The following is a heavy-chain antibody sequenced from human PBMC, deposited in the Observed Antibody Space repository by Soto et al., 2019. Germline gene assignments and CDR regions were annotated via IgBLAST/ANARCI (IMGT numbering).Heavy chain of an antibody. CDR3: ASHRTFWPFDY. CDR2: ISYSDGS. J-gene: IGHJ4*02. CDR1: GGSISSRGSMSGRSFY. V-gene: IGHV4-39*01. D-gene: IGHD2-8*01. Sequence: LSLTCTVSGGSISSRGSMSGRSFYWGWMRQPPGKGLEWIASISYSDGSFYNSSLKSRLTISVDTSKNQFSLSLRSVTAADTAVYYCASHRTFWPFDYWGQGTVVTVSS.